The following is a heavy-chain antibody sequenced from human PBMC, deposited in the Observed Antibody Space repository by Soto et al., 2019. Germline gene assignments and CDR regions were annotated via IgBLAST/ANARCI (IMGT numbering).Heavy chain of an antibody. D-gene: IGHD3-10*01. V-gene: IGHV3-30*18. CDR2: ISYDGSNK. Sequence: QVQLVESGGGVVQPGRSLRLSCAASGFTFSSYGMHGVRQAPGKGLEWVAVISYDGSNKYYADSVKGRFTISRDNSKNTLYLQMNSLRAEDTAGYYCAKDEGWFVFDPWGQGTMVTVSS. J-gene: IGHJ5*02. CDR3: AKDEGWFVFDP. CDR1: GFTFSSYG.